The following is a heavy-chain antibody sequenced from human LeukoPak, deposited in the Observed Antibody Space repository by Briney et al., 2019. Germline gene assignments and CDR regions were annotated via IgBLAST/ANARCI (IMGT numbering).Heavy chain of an antibody. CDR3: ARSSPRTARYFDWLYYGMDV. J-gene: IGHJ6*02. Sequence: GASVKVSCKASGYTFTSYYMHWVRQAPGQGLEWMGIINPSGGSTSYAQKFQGRVTMTRDTSTSTVYMELSSLRSEDTAVYYCARSSPRTARYFDWLYYGMDVWGQGTTVTVSS. D-gene: IGHD3-9*01. CDR2: INPSGGST. V-gene: IGHV1-46*01. CDR1: GYTFTSYY.